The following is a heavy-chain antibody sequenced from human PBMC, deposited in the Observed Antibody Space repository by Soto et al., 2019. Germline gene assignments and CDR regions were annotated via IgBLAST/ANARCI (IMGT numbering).Heavy chain of an antibody. D-gene: IGHD6-13*01. CDR2: IIPIFGTA. CDR1: GGTFSSYA. Sequence: QVQLVQSGAEVKKPGSSVKVSCKASGGTFSSYAISWVRQAPGQGLEWMGGIIPIFGTANYAQKFQGRVTITADESTSTAYMELSSLRSEDTAVYYCARTFLTGQGSGSSSFFWFDPWGQGTLVTVSS. CDR3: ARTFLTGQGSGSSSFFWFDP. V-gene: IGHV1-69*01. J-gene: IGHJ5*02.